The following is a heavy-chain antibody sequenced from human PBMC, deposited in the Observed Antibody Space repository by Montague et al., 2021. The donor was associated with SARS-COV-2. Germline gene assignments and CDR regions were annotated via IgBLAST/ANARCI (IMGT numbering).Heavy chain of an antibody. CDR2: IYYSGST. Sequence: LVKPTQTLTLTCTFSGFPLSTSGMCVGWIRQPPGKGLEWIGSIYYSGSTYYNPSLKSRVTISVDTSKNQFSLKLSSVTAADTAVYYCARHERQWLRLYPYYFDYWGQGTLVTVSS. J-gene: IGHJ4*02. CDR1: GFPLSTSGMC. V-gene: IGHV4-39*01. D-gene: IGHD5-12*01. CDR3: ARHERQWLRLYPYYFDY.